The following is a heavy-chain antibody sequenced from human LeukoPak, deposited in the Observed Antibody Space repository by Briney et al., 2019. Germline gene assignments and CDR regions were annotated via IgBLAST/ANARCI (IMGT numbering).Heavy chain of an antibody. V-gene: IGHV3-66*01. D-gene: IGHD2-2*01. CDR3: ARDIRTRMRAHDAFDI. Sequence: GGSLRLSCAASGFTVSSNYMSWVRQAPGKGLKWVSVIYSGGSTYYADSVKGRFTISRDNSKNTLYLQMNSLRAEDTAVYYCARDIRTRMRAHDAFDIWGQGTMVTVSS. J-gene: IGHJ3*02. CDR2: IYSGGST. CDR1: GFTVSSNY.